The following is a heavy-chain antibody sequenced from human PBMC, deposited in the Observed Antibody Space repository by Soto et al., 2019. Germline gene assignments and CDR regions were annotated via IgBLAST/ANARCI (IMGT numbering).Heavy chain of an antibody. CDR3: ARVFGSSGYYPTFDY. J-gene: IGHJ4*02. V-gene: IGHV4-31*03. Sequence: SETLSLTCTVSDASISSGGYYWISIRQHPGKGLEWIGYIYYSGSTYYNPSLKSRVTISVDTSKNQFSLKLSSVTAADTAVYYCARVFGSSGYYPTFDYWGQGSLVTVS. CDR2: IYYSGST. D-gene: IGHD3-22*01. CDR1: DASISSGGYY.